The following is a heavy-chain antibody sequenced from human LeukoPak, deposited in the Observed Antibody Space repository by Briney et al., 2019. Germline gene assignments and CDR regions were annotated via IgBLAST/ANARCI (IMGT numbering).Heavy chain of an antibody. CDR3: VRACHLQSFNWFDP. CDR2: INHSGST. J-gene: IGHJ5*02. V-gene: IGHV4-34*01. D-gene: IGHD6-19*01. Sequence: SETLSLTCAVYGRSFSDYYWSWIRQPPGKGLEWIGEINHSGSTNYNPSLKSRVTISVDTSKNQFSLKLSSLTATDTAVYYCVRACHLQSFNWFDPWGQGTLVTVSS. CDR1: GRSFSDYY.